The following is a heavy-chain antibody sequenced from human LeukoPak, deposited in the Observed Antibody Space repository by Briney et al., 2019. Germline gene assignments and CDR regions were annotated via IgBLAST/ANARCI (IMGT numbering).Heavy chain of an antibody. CDR2: VSSSSGTI. D-gene: IGHD2-21*01. J-gene: IGHJ4*02. V-gene: IGHV3-48*01. CDR3: ARDVRRARGLVVDVIPYFFDN. Sequence: PGGSVRLSCAASGFNFNAFSMNWLRQVPGKGLEWIAYVSSSSGTIYYADSVKGRFTISRDNVKNSLSLQMNNLRVEDTAVYYCARDVRRARGLVVDVIPYFFDNWSQGTLVTVSS. CDR1: GFNFNAFS.